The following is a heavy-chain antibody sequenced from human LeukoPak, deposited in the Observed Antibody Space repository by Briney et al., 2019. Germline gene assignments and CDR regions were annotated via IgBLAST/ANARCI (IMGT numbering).Heavy chain of an antibody. CDR2: INQDGSEK. V-gene: IGHV3-7*01. CDR1: GFTFSTYW. D-gene: IGHD6-13*01. J-gene: IGHJ5*02. CDR3: ARGDGSTWLYHP. Sequence: GGSLRLSCAASGFTFSTYWMSWVRQAPGKGLEWVANINQDGSEKYYVDSVKGRFTISRDNAKNSLSLQMDNLRAEDTAVYYCARGDGSTWLYHPWGQGTLVTVSS.